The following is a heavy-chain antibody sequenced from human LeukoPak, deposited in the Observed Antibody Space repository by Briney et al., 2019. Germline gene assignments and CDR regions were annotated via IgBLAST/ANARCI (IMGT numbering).Heavy chain of an antibody. CDR2: IKSKTDGGTT. D-gene: IGHD6-13*01. CDR1: GFTFSNAW. J-gene: IGHJ3*02. CDR3: ARVLGSSWYRPHDAFDI. Sequence: PGGSLRLSCVASGFTFSNAWMSWVRQAPGKGLEWVGRIKSKTDGGTTDYAAPVKGRFSISRDDSKNTLYLQMNSLRAEDTAVYYCARVLGSSWYRPHDAFDIWGQGTMVTVSS. V-gene: IGHV3-15*01.